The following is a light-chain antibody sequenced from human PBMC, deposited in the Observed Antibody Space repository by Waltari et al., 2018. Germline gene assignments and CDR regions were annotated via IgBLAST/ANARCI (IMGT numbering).Light chain of an antibody. CDR2: LGS. Sequence: DIVVTQSPLSLPVTPGEPASISCRSSQSLLHRNGNNYFDWYQQKPGQSPQLLIYLGSNRASGVPDRFSGSGSGTDFTLRISRVEAEDVGVYYCMQSLQTLWTFGQGTKVEIK. V-gene: IGKV2-28*01. J-gene: IGKJ1*01. CDR3: MQSLQTLWT. CDR1: QSLLHRNGNNY.